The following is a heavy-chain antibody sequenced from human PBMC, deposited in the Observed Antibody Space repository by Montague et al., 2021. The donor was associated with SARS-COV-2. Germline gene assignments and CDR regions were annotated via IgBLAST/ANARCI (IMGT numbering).Heavy chain of an antibody. CDR1: GDSVSGDRAA. V-gene: IGHV6-1*01. D-gene: IGHD6-13*01. J-gene: IGHJ4*02. Sequence: CAISGDSVSGDRAARNWIKQSPAIGLQWLGRTYYMSKWYNDYAVSVKSRITINPDTSKNQFSLQLNSVTPEDTAVYYCARGGSWLYYFDYWGQGTLVTVSS. CDR2: TYYMSKWYN. CDR3: ARGGSWLYYFDY.